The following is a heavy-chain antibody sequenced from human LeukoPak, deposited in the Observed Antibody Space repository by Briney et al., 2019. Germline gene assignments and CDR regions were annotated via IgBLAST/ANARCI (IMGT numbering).Heavy chain of an antibody. CDR1: GFTFSSYA. CDR2: ISGSGGSA. J-gene: IGHJ2*01. Sequence: GGSLRLSCAASGFTFSSYAMSWVRQAPGKGLEWVSAISGSGGSAYYADSVKGRFTISRDNPKNTLYLQMNSLRAEDTAVYYCAKVHGPSGGTKGPAERDGTNWYFDLWGRGTLVTVSS. V-gene: IGHV3-23*01. D-gene: IGHD2-2*01. CDR3: AKVHGPSGGTKGPAERDGTNWYFDL.